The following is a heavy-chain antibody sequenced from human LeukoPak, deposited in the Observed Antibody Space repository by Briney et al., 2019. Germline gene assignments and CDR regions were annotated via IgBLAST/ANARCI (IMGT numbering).Heavy chain of an antibody. J-gene: IGHJ4*02. V-gene: IGHV3-23*01. Sequence: GGSLRLSCAASGFTFSRYTMAWVRQAPGKGLEWVSAISGSGGSTYYADSVKGRFTISRDNSKNTLYLQMNSLRAEDTAVYYCAKDHDYYDSSGYHHPFDYWGQGTLVTVSS. CDR3: AKDHDYYDSSGYHHPFDY. CDR2: ISGSGGST. CDR1: GFTFSRYT. D-gene: IGHD3-22*01.